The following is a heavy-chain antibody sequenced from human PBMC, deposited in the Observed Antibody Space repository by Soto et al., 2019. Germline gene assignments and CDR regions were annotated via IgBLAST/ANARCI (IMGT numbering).Heavy chain of an antibody. Sequence: SETLSLTCAVYGGSFSGYYWGWIRQPPGKGLEWIGSLYYSGSTNYNPSLKSRVTISVDTSKNQFSLKLNSVTAADTAVYYCARLGGYYQAFDSWGQGTLVTVSS. J-gene: IGHJ4*02. CDR2: LYYSGST. D-gene: IGHD3-22*01. CDR1: GGSFSGYY. CDR3: ARLGGYYQAFDS. V-gene: IGHV4-34*01.